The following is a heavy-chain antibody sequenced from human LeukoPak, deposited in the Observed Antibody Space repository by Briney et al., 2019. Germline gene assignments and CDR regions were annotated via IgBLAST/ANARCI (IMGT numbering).Heavy chain of an antibody. Sequence: ASVKVSCKASGYTFTSYYMHWVRQAPGQGLEWMGIINPSGGSTSYAQKFQGRVTMTRDTSTSTAYMELRSLRSDDTAVYYCARGSSGHNDAFDIWGQGTMVTVSS. CDR3: ARGSSGHNDAFDI. CDR1: GYTFTSYY. D-gene: IGHD3-22*01. V-gene: IGHV1-46*01. CDR2: INPSGGST. J-gene: IGHJ3*02.